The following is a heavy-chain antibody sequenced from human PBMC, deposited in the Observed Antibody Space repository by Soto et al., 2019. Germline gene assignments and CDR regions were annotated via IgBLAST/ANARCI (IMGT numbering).Heavy chain of an antibody. CDR3: ARDTRYSSASGGGD. Sequence: QVQLVQSGAEVKKPGSSVKVSCKASGGTFSSYAISWVRQAPGQGLEWMGGIIPIFGTANYAQKFQGRVTVAAEKSTSTAYMDLSSLRSEDTAVYSWARDTRYSSASGGGDWGQGPLVTVSS. CDR2: IIPIFGTA. V-gene: IGHV1-69*06. D-gene: IGHD6-6*01. J-gene: IGHJ4*02. CDR1: GGTFSSYA.